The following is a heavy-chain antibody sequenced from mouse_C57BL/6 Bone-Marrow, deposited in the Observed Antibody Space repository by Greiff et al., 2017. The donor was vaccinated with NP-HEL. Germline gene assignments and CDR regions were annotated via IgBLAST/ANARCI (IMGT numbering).Heavy chain of an antibody. CDR1: GYTFTTYP. V-gene: IGHV1-47*01. D-gene: IGHD2-1*01. Sequence: QVQLQQSGAELVKPGASVKMSCKASGYTFTTYPIEWVKQNHGKSLEWIGNFHPYNDDTEYNEKFKNKATLTVEKSSSTVYLELSRLTSDDSSVYYCARGGNYCYYFDYWGQGTTLTVSS. CDR2: FHPYNDDT. CDR3: ARGGNYCYYFDY. J-gene: IGHJ2*01.